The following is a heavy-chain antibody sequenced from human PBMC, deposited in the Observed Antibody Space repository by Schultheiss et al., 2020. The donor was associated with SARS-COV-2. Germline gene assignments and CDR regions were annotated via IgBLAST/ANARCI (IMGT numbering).Heavy chain of an antibody. CDR1: GFTFSDYY. Sequence: GGSLRLSCAASGFTFSDYYMSWIRQAPGKGLEWVAYIDRDSATIHYADSVKGRFTISRDNDRHLVFLQMNNLRDEDTAVYYCARARRMVRDFSDSWGQGTLVTVSS. CDR3: ARARRMVRDFSDS. CDR2: IDRDSATI. V-gene: IGHV3-11*04. J-gene: IGHJ4*02. D-gene: IGHD3-10*01.